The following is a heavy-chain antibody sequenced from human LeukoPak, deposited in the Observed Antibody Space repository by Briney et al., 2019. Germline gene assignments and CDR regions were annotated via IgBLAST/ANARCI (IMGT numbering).Heavy chain of an antibody. CDR1: RFTFSSYA. J-gene: IGHJ4*02. Sequence: GGSLRLSCAASRFTFSSYAMSWVRQAPGKGLEWVSAISGSGGSTYYADSVKGRFTISRDNSKNTLYLQMNSLRVEDTAVYYCAKDRFPYYYDSSGYPADYWGQGTLVTVSS. V-gene: IGHV3-23*01. CDR2: ISGSGGST. D-gene: IGHD3-22*01. CDR3: AKDRFPYYYDSSGYPADY.